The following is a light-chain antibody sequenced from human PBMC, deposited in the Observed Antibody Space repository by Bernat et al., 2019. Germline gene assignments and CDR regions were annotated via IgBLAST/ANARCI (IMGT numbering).Light chain of an antibody. CDR1: QSVSSN. V-gene: IGKV3-15*01. Sequence: EIVMTQSPATLSVSPGERATLSCRASQSVSSNLAWYQQKPGQAPRLLIYGASTRATGIPARFSGSGSVTEFTLTISSLQSEDFAVYYCQQYNNWPQRTFGQGTKVEIK. J-gene: IGKJ1*01. CDR2: GAS. CDR3: QQYNNWPQRT.